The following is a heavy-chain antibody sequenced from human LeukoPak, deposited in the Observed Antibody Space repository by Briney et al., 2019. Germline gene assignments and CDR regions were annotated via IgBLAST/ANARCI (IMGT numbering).Heavy chain of an antibody. V-gene: IGHV4-30-4*01. D-gene: IGHD6-19*01. J-gene: IGHJ4*02. CDR2: IYYSGST. CDR3: ARGPRVAVAGTVDY. CDR1: GGSISSGDYY. Sequence: SETLSLTCTVSGGSISSGDYYWSWIRQPPGKGLEWIGYIYYSGSTYYNPSLKSRVTISVDTSKNQFSLKLSSVTAADTAVYYCARGPRVAVAGTVDYWGQGTLVTVSS.